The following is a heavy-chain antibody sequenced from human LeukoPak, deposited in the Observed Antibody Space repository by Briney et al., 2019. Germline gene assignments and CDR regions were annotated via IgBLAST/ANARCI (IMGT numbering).Heavy chain of an antibody. D-gene: IGHD2-15*01. CDR1: GYTFTAYY. Sequence: ASVKVSCKASGYTFTAYYMHWVRQAPGQGLEWMGWIDTNSGGTNCAQKFQSRVTITRDTSIGTAYMELSSLISDDTAVYYCASEAYCSGGSCSLHRVASWGQGTLVTVSS. J-gene: IGHJ4*02. V-gene: IGHV1-2*02. CDR2: IDTNSGGT. CDR3: ASEAYCSGGSCSLHRVAS.